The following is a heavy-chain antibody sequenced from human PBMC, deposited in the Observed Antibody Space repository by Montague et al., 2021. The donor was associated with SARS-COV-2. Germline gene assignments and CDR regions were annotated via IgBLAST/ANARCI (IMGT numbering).Heavy chain of an antibody. CDR3: ARQPPGDSYYYDPFDL. Sequence: SETLSLTCTVSGDSISGYFWSWIRQPPGKGLEWIGQMYYSGTTNYNPALRSRVTISVDTSKSQFSLRLTSVTAADTAVYYCARQPPGDSYYYDPFDLWGRGTLVTVSS. J-gene: IGHJ4*01. CDR1: GDSISGYF. CDR2: MYYSGTT. V-gene: IGHV4-59*08. D-gene: IGHD3-22*01.